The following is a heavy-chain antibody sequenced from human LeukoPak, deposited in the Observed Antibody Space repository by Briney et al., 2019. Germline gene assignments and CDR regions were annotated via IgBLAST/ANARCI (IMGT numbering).Heavy chain of an antibody. V-gene: IGHV3-23*01. D-gene: IGHD3-3*01. CDR3: AKPLSDYDFWSGYPD. J-gene: IGHJ4*02. CDR1: GFTFSSYA. Sequence: GGSLRLSCAASGFTFSSYAMSWVRQAPGKGLEWVSAISGSGGSTYYADSVKGRFTISRDNSKNTLYLQMNSLRAEDTAVYYCAKPLSDYDFWSGYPDWGQGTLVTVSS. CDR2: ISGSGGST.